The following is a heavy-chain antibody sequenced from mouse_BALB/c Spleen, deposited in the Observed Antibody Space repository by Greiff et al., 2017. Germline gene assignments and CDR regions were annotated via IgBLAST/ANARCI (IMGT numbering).Heavy chain of an antibody. J-gene: IGHJ3*01. Sequence: EVKLLESGPGLVKPSQSLSLTCSVTGYSITSGYYWNWIRQFPGNKLEWMGYISYDGSNNYNPSLKNRISITRDTSKNQFFLKLNSVTTEDTATYYCARDYYDYGGFAYWGQGTLVTVSA. CDR2: ISYDGSN. D-gene: IGHD2-4*01. V-gene: IGHV3-6*02. CDR3: ARDYYDYGGFAY. CDR1: GYSITSGYY.